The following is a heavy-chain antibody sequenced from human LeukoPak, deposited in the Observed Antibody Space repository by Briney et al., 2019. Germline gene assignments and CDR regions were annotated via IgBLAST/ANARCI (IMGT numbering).Heavy chain of an antibody. D-gene: IGHD1-26*01. V-gene: IGHV3-48*03. CDR3: ARGKTRGAPLTNFDY. CDR2: ISSSGSTI. Sequence: PGGSLRLSCAASGFTFSSYEMNWVRQAPGKGLEWVSYISSSGSTIYYADSVKGRFTISRDNAKNSLYLQMNSLRAEDTAVYYCARGKTRGAPLTNFDYWGQGTLVTVSS. J-gene: IGHJ4*02. CDR1: GFTFSSYE.